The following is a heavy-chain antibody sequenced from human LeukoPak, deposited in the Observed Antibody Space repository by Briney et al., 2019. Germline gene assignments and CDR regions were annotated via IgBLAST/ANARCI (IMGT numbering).Heavy chain of an antibody. CDR1: GYTLTELS. V-gene: IGHV1-24*01. D-gene: IGHD3-22*01. Sequence: GASVNVSCKVSGYTLTELSMHWVRQAPGKGLEWMGGFDPEDGETIYAQKFQGRVTMTEDTSTDTAYMELSSLRSEDTAVYYCAKDVSPIVVVIGDDAFDIWGQGTMVTVSS. J-gene: IGHJ3*02. CDR3: AKDVSPIVVVIGDDAFDI. CDR2: FDPEDGET.